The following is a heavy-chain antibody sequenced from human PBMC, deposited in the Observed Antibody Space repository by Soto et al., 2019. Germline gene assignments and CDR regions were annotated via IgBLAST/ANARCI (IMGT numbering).Heavy chain of an antibody. D-gene: IGHD6-19*01. Sequence: QVQLVESGGGVVQPGRSLRLSCAASGFTFSTSGMYWVRQAPGKGLECVAVISYDGSNKYYVDSVKGRFTISRDNSKNTLYMQMNSLRPEDTAVYYCVKDFTVVAGSDFDDWGQGTLVAVTS. J-gene: IGHJ4*02. CDR2: ISYDGSNK. V-gene: IGHV3-30*18. CDR1: GFTFSTSG. CDR3: VKDFTVVAGSDFDD.